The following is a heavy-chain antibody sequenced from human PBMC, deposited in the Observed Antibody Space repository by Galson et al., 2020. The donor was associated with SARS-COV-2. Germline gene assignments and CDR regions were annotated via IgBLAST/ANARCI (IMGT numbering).Heavy chain of an antibody. CDR3: ARDFYCSGGTCKDCFDP. Sequence: ASVKVSCKASDYTFLTYGISWVRQAPGQGLEWMGWISGDNGRTNYAQKFQGRVTMTTVTSTSTAYMELRSLRSDDTALYYCARDFYCSGGTCKDCFDPWGQGTLVTVSS. CDR1: DYTFLTYG. J-gene: IGHJ5*02. V-gene: IGHV1-18*04. D-gene: IGHD2-15*01. CDR2: ISGDNGRT.